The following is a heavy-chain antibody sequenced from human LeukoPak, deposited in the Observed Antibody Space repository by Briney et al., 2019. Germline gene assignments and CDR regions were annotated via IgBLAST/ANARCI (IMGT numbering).Heavy chain of an antibody. V-gene: IGHV3-23*01. CDR1: GFSFSSNG. D-gene: IGHD3-9*01. J-gene: IGHJ3*02. CDR2: IRGSGFST. CDR3: AKAGFYDILTDGLDI. Sequence: GASLRLSCAAAGFSFSSNGMGWVRQDPGKGLEWVSGIRGSGFSTDYADSVKGRFTISRDNSKNTLYLQMNSLRVEETAVYYCAKAGFYDILTDGLDIWGQGTMVIVSS.